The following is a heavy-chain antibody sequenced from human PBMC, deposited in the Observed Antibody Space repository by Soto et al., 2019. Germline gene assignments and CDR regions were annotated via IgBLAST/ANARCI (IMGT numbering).Heavy chain of an antibody. CDR1: GFTFSSYW. CDR2: IKQDGSEK. Sequence: EVQLVESGGGLVQPGGSLRLSCAASGFTFSSYWMSWVRQAPGKGLEWVANIKQDGSEKYYVDSVKGRFTISRDNAKNSLYLQMNSLRAEDTAVYYCASERGFYYYYGMDVWGQGTTVTVSS. J-gene: IGHJ6*02. V-gene: IGHV3-7*01. CDR3: ASERGFYYYYGMDV.